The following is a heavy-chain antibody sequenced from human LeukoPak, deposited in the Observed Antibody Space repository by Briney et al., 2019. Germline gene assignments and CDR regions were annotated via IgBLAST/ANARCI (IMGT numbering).Heavy chain of an antibody. J-gene: IGHJ4*02. V-gene: IGHV2-70*11. CDR2: IDWDDDK. D-gene: IGHD3-22*01. CDR1: GFSLSTSGMC. CDR3: ARIQYYYDSSGYSTLFDY. Sequence: SGPALVKPTQTLTLTCTFSGFSLSTSGMCVSWIRQPPGKALEWPARIDWDDDKYYSTSLKTRLTISKDTSKNQVVLTMTNMDPVDTATYYCARIQYYYDSSGYSTLFDYWGQGTLVTVSS.